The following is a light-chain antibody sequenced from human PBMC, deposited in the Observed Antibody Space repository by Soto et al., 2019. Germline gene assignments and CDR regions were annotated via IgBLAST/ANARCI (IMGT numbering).Light chain of an antibody. J-gene: IGKJ5*01. Sequence: ETVMTQSPAALSVSPGERATLSCRASQSVSSNVAWYQQTPGQAPRLLIYGASTRAAGIPDRFSGSGSGTEFTLTISSLQSEDFAVYYCQQYNIWPLVTFGQGTRLEIK. CDR2: GAS. CDR3: QQYNIWPLVT. CDR1: QSVSSN. V-gene: IGKV3-15*01.